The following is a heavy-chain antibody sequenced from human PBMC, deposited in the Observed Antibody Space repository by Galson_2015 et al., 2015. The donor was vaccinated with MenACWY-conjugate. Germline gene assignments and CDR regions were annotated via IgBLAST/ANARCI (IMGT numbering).Heavy chain of an antibody. J-gene: IGHJ3*02. CDR3: ARQGWMDDSSGYVGTNAFDI. CDR1: GYSFTSYW. Sequence: QSGAEVKKPGESLKISCKGSGYSFTSYWIGWVRQMPGKGLEWMGIIYPGDSDTRYSPSFQGQVTISADKSISTAYLQWSSLKASDTAMYYCARQGWMDDSSGYVGTNAFDIWGQGTMVTVSS. D-gene: IGHD3-22*01. CDR2: IYPGDSDT. V-gene: IGHV5-51*01.